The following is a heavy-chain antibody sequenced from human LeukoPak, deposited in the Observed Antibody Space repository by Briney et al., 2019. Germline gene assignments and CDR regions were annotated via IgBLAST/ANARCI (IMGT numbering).Heavy chain of an antibody. J-gene: IGHJ4*02. CDR3: ARDLARRITMVRGVITPGDY. D-gene: IGHD3-10*01. Sequence: ASVTVSCTASGYTFTSYGISWVRQAPGQGLEWMGWISAYNGNTNYARKLQGRVTMTTDTSTSTAYMELRSLRSDDTAVYYCARDLARRITMVRGVITPGDYWGQGTLVTVSS. CDR1: GYTFTSYG. V-gene: IGHV1-18*01. CDR2: ISAYNGNT.